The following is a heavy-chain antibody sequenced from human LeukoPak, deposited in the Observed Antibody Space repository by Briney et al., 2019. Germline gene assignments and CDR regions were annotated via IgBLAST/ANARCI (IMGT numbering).Heavy chain of an antibody. J-gene: IGHJ6*02. CDR3: ARAGYSSSPRYYYYYGMDV. CDR2: IYYSGST. V-gene: IGHV4-59*01. Sequence: SETLSLTCTVSGGSISSYYWSWIWQPPGKGLEWIGYIYYSGSTNYNPSLKSRVTISVDTSKNQFSLKLSSVTAADTAVYYCARAGYSSSPRYYYYYGMDVWGQGTTVTVSS. D-gene: IGHD6-6*01. CDR1: GGSISSYY.